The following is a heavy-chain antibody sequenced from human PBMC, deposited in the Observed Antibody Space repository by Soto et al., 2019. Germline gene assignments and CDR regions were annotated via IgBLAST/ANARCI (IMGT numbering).Heavy chain of an antibody. V-gene: IGHV4-4*02. Sequence: SETLSLTCAVSGGSISSSNWWSWVRQPPGKGLEWIGEIYHSGSTNYSPSLKSRVTISVDKSKNQFSLKLSSVTAADTAVYYCARGGLVGSYYYGMDVWGQGTTVTVSS. CDR3: ARGGLVGSYYYGMDV. CDR2: IYHSGST. J-gene: IGHJ6*02. CDR1: GGSISSSNW. D-gene: IGHD3-16*01.